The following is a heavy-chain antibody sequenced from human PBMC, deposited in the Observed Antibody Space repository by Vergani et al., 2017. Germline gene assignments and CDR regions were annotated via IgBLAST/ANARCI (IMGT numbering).Heavy chain of an antibody. V-gene: IGHV3-15*01. CDR2: IKSKTDGGTT. CDR1: GFTFSNAW. D-gene: IGHD1-26*01. CDR3: TTDYTVGATREDY. Sequence: EVNLVESGGGLVQPGGSLRLSCAASGFTFSNAWMSWVRQAPGKGLEWVGRIKSKTDGGTTDYAAPVKGRFTISRDDSKNTLYLQMNSLKTEDTAVYYCTTDYTVGATREDYWGQGTLVTVSS. J-gene: IGHJ4*02.